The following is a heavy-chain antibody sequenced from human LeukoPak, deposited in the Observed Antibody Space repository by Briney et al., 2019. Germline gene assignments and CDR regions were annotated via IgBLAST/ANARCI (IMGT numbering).Heavy chain of an antibody. CDR3: ARDPPRDSWEPSWDY. J-gene: IGHJ4*02. CDR1: GGTFSSYT. CDR2: IVPALGIT. D-gene: IGHD1-26*01. V-gene: IGHV1-69*04. Sequence: SVKVSCKASGGTFSSYTISWVRQAPGQGLEWMGRIVPALGITNYAQNFQGRVTITADTSTSIAYMELSSLRYEDTAFYYCARDPPRDSWEPSWDYWGQGTLVAVSS.